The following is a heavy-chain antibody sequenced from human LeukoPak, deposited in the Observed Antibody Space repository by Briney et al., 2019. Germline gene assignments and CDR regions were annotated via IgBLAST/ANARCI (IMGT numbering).Heavy chain of an antibody. CDR2: IYYSGST. J-gene: IGHJ5*02. CDR1: GGSISSYY. V-gene: IGHV4-59*01. Sequence: SETLSLTCTVSGGSISSYYWSWIRQPPGKGLEWIGYIYYSGSTNYNPSLKSRVTISVDTSKNQYSLKLSSVTAADTAVYYCARGPSGSYDLWGQGTLVTVSS. CDR3: ARGPSGSYDL. D-gene: IGHD1-26*01.